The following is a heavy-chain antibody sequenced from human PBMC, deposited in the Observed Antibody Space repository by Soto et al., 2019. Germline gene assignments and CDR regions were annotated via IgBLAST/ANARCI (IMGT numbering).Heavy chain of an antibody. D-gene: IGHD3-3*02. CDR2: IVSDGSAI. J-gene: IGHJ3*02. CDR3: ARDDAFDNENGFDM. Sequence: GGSLRLSCAVSGFPFSFYGFHWFRQSPGKGLEWLGVIVSDGSAIYHADSLEGRFFISRDNSKDILYLQMNSLRVEDTAVYYCARDDAFDNENGFDMWGQGTMVTVSS. V-gene: IGHV3-33*01. CDR1: GFPFSFYG.